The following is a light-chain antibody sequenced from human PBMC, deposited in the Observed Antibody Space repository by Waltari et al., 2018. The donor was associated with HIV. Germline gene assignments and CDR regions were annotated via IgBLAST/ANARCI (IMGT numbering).Light chain of an antibody. CDR3: QSADSSGGFWV. Sequence: SYDLTQSSSVSVSPGQTARITCSGDALSKQYVYWYQKKSGQAPILVIYKDTERPSGFPERISGTSSWTVVTLTINAVQVEDEAEYYCQSADSSGGFWVFGGGTTLTVL. CDR1: ALSKQY. J-gene: IGLJ3*02. V-gene: IGLV3-25*03. CDR2: KDT.